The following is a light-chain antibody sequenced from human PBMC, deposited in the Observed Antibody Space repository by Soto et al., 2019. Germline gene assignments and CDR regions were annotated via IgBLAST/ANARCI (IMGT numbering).Light chain of an antibody. CDR2: DVS. CDR1: SSDVGGYNY. CDR3: SSYTSSSSYV. V-gene: IGLV2-14*01. J-gene: IGLJ1*01. Sequence: QSALPQPASVSVSPGQSITISCTGTSSDVGGYNYVSWYQQHPGKAPKLMIYDVSNRPSGVSNRFSGSKSGNTASLTISGLQAEDEADYYCSSYTSSSSYVFGTGTKVTVL.